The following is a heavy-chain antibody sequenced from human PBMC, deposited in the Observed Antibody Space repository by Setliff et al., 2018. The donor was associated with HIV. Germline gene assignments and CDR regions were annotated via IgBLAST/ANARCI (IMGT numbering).Heavy chain of an antibody. CDR3: ARGYEGSSPGGAFDI. Sequence: SETLSLTCAVYGGSFSGYYWSWIRQPPGKGLEWMGEINHRGSTNYNPSLKRRVTISVDTSKNQFSVRLSSVTAADTAVYYCARGYEGSSPGGAFDIWGLGTMVTVSS. CDR2: INHRGST. V-gene: IGHV4-34*01. J-gene: IGHJ3*02. D-gene: IGHD6-6*01. CDR1: GGSFSGYY.